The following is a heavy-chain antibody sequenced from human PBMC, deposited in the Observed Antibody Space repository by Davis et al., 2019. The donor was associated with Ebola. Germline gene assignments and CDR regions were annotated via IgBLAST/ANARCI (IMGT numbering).Heavy chain of an antibody. V-gene: IGHV3-49*03. Sequence: GESLKISCTASGFTFGDYAMSWFRQAPGKGLEWVGFIRSKAYGGTTEYAASVKGRFNISRDDSKSIAYLQMNSLKTEDTAVYYCTRVADFDAFDIWGQGTMVTVSS. CDR2: IRSKAYGGTT. CDR3: TRVADFDAFDI. J-gene: IGHJ3*02. D-gene: IGHD3-3*01. CDR1: GFTFGDYA.